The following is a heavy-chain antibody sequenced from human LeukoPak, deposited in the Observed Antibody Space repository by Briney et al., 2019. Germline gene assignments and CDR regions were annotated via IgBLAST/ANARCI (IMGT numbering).Heavy chain of an antibody. D-gene: IGHD1-1*01. CDR3: AKEDDDYYYGMDV. V-gene: IGHV3-23*01. CDR1: GFTFSSYA. CDR2: ISGSGGST. J-gene: IGHJ6*04. Sequence: GGSLRLSCAASGFTFSSYAMSWVRQAPGKGLEWVSAISGSGGSTYYADSVKGQFTISRDNSGNTLYLQMNSLRAEDTAVYYCAKEDDDYYYGMDVWGKGTTVTVSS.